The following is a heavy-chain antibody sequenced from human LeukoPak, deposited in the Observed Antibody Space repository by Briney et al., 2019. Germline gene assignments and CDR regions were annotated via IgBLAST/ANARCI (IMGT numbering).Heavy chain of an antibody. Sequence: ASVKVSCKASGGTFSSYAISWVRQAPGQGLEWMGGIIPIFGTANYAQKFQGRVTITADESTSTAYMELSSLRSEDTAVCYCASYYYDSSGHDYWGQGTLVTVSS. J-gene: IGHJ4*02. CDR1: GGTFSSYA. CDR2: IIPIFGTA. D-gene: IGHD3-22*01. V-gene: IGHV1-69*01. CDR3: ASYYYDSSGHDY.